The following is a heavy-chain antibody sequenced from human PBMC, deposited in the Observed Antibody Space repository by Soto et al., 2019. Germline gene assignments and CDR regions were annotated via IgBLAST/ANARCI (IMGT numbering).Heavy chain of an antibody. V-gene: IGHV4-39*01. D-gene: IGHD3-3*01. J-gene: IGHJ4*02. CDR3: GRLEGLATISYYFDY. Sequence: NPSETLSLTCTVSGVSVSSSSYYWGWVRQPPGKGLEWIGSVYYSGSTYYNPSPESRVTISVDKSKNQFSLKLMSLSAADTAVYYCGRLEGLATISYYFDYWGQGALVTVSS. CDR2: VYYSGST. CDR1: GVSVSSSSYY.